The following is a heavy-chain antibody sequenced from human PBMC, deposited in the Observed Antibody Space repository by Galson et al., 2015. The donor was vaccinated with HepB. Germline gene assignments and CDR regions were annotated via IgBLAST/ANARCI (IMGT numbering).Heavy chain of an antibody. J-gene: IGHJ4*02. Sequence: SLRLPCAASGFTFSSYAMHWVRQAPGQGLEWVAVISYDGSNKYYADSVKGRFTISRDNSKNTLYLQMNSLRAEDTAVYYCARGDPYCSGGSCYSDVAYWGQGTLVTVSS. D-gene: IGHD2-15*01. CDR3: ARGDPYCSGGSCYSDVAY. CDR2: ISYDGSNK. V-gene: IGHV3-30-3*01. CDR1: GFTFSSYA.